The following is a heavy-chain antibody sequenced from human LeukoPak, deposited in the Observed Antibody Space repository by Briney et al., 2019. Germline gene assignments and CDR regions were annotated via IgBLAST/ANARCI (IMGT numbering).Heavy chain of an antibody. CDR3: ARAPDYDYVWGTYRLGY. V-gene: IGHV1-2*02. CDR1: GYTFTGYS. CDR2: INPNTGGT. J-gene: IGHJ4*02. D-gene: IGHD3-16*02. Sequence: SVKVSCKASGYTFTGYSIHWVRQAPGQGLEWMGWINPNTGGTNYAQKFQGRGTMTRDTSISKVYMELSSLRFDDTGVFYCARAPDYDYVWGTYRLGYWGQGSLVTVSS.